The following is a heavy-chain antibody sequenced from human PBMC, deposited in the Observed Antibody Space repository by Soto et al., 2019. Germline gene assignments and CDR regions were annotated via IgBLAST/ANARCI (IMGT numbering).Heavy chain of an antibody. CDR2: INHTGST. D-gene: IGHD2-21*02. CDR1: GGSFMGYS. Sequence: PSETLSLTCAVYGGSFMGYSWTWIRQPPGKGLEWIGEINHTGSTNYNPSLKSRVTISVDTSKNQFSLKVNSVTAADTAVYYCARRRVMTLWFDPWGQGTLVTVSS. J-gene: IGHJ5*02. V-gene: IGHV4-34*01. CDR3: ARRRVMTLWFDP.